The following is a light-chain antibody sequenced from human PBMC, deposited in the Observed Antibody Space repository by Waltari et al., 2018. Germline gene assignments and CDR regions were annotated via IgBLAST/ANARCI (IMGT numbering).Light chain of an antibody. CDR3: AAWDDSLV. Sequence: QSVLTQPPSASGTPGQRVTISCSGSSSNIGSNYVYWYQQLPGTAPKLLIYRNNQRPSGVPALFSGSKSGTSASLAISGLRSEDEADYYCAAWDDSLVFGGGTKLTVL. CDR1: SSNIGSNY. V-gene: IGLV1-47*01. J-gene: IGLJ3*02. CDR2: RNN.